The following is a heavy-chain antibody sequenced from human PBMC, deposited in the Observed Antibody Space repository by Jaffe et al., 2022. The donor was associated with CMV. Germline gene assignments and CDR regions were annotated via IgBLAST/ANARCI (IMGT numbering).Heavy chain of an antibody. Sequence: EVQLVESGGGLVQPGGSLRLSCAASGFTFSSYEMNWVRQAPGKGLEWVSYISSSGSTIYYADSVKGRFTISRDNAKNSLYLQMNSLRAEDTAVYYCARDKVVVVPAAMDYYYYYMDVWGKGTTVTVSS. CDR3: ARDKVVVVPAAMDYYYYYMDV. J-gene: IGHJ6*03. CDR2: ISSSGSTI. CDR1: GFTFSSYE. V-gene: IGHV3-48*03. D-gene: IGHD2-2*01.